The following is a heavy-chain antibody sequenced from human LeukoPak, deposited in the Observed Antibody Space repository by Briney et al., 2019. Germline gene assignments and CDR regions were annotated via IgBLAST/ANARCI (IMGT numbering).Heavy chain of an antibody. V-gene: IGHV3-21*01. D-gene: IGHD4-11*01. CDR2: ISSSSTYI. J-gene: IGHJ5*01. Sequence: GGSQRLSCAASGFTFSSYTMNWVRQAPGKGLEWISSISSSSTYIYYADSVKGRFIISRDNAKNSLYLQMNSLRVEDTAVYYCARATTVKDWFDSWGQGTLVTVSS. CDR3: ARATTVKDWFDS. CDR1: GFTFSSYT.